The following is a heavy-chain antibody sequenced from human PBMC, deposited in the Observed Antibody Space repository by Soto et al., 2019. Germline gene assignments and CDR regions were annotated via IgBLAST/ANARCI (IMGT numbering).Heavy chain of an antibody. CDR2: IYYTGHT. CDR1: GVSINSGGYY. CDR3: ARGSQLERDALDI. J-gene: IGHJ3*02. Sequence: QVQLQESGPGLVKPSQTLSLTCSVSGVSINSGGYYWSWIRHHPGKGLEWIRYIYYTGHTFYNASLKRRVAMSLDTSKNQFPLKLSSVTAADTAVYYCARGSQLERDALDIWGQGTMVTVSS. V-gene: IGHV4-31*03. D-gene: IGHD1-1*01.